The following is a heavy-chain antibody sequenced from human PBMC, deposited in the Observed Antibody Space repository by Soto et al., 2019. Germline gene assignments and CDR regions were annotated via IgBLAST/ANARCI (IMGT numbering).Heavy chain of an antibody. CDR3: ARSVLLWFGELSAFDY. Sequence: SETLSLTCTVSGGSISSYYWSWIRQPPGKGLEWIGYIYYSGSTNYNPSLKSRVTISVDTSKNQFSLKLSSVTAADTAVYSCARSVLLWFGELSAFDYWGQGTLVTVSS. V-gene: IGHV4-59*01. J-gene: IGHJ4*02. CDR1: GGSISSYY. CDR2: IYYSGST. D-gene: IGHD3-10*01.